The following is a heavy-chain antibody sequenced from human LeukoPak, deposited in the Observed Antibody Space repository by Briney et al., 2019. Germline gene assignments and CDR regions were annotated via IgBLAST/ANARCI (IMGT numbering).Heavy chain of an antibody. CDR3: TTDRELWLRIDY. D-gene: IGHD5-18*01. CDR2: IKSKTDGGTT. CDR1: GFTFSNAW. Sequence: GGSLRLSCAASGFTFSNAWMSWVRQAPGKGLEWVGRIKSKTDGGTTDYAAPVKGRFTISRDDSKNTLYLQMNSLKTEDTAVYYCTTDRELWLRIDYWGQGTLVTVSS. J-gene: IGHJ4*02. V-gene: IGHV3-15*01.